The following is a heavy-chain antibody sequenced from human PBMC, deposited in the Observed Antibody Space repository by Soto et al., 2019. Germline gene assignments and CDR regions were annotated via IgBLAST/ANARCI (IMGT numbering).Heavy chain of an antibody. Sequence: ASVKVSCKASGYTFTSYGISWVRQAPGQGLEWMGWISAYNGNTNYAQKLQGRVTMTTDTSTSTAYMELRSLRSDDTAVYYCARGHPQDNTIFGVVRPGAYYYYYYMDVWGKGTTVTVSS. CDR2: ISAYNGNT. D-gene: IGHD3-3*01. CDR1: GYTFTSYG. CDR3: ARGHPQDNTIFGVVRPGAYYYYYYMDV. J-gene: IGHJ6*03. V-gene: IGHV1-18*01.